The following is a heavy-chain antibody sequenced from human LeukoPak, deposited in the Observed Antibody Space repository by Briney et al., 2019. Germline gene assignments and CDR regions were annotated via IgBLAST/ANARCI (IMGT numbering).Heavy chain of an antibody. V-gene: IGHV3-74*01. Sequence: GGSLRLSCAVSGFTLSYYWMHWVRQAPGKGLVWVSRMNADGSSTTYADSVKGRFTISRDNAKNTLYLQMNSLRVEDTAVYYCARESDGSGSWYFDLWGRGTLVTVSS. CDR1: GFTLSYYW. CDR3: ARESDGSGSWYFDL. J-gene: IGHJ2*01. D-gene: IGHD3-10*01. CDR2: MNADGSST.